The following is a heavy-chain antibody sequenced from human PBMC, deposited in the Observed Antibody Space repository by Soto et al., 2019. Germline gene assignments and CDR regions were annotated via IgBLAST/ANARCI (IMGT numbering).Heavy chain of an antibody. D-gene: IGHD3-10*01. CDR3: ARIYGNALAV. V-gene: IGHV4-39*02. CDR2: SYYDGST. J-gene: IGHJ3*01. CDR1: GGSITTSSYN. Sequence: QLQLQESGPGLVKPSETLSLTCSVSGGSITTSSYNWDWIRQPPGKGLEWIGTSYYDGSTSYNPSLKSQVTISVDTSKKHFALKVNSETAADTAVYYCARIYGNALAVWGRGTVVTVSP.